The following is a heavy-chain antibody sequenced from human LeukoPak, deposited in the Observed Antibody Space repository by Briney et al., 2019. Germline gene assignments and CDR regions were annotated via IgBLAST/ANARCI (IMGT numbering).Heavy chain of an antibody. CDR3: ARVFFDNWFDS. CDR2: IIPIFGTA. CDR1: GGTFSGYA. D-gene: IGHD2/OR15-2a*01. V-gene: IGHV1-69*05. J-gene: IGHJ5*01. Sequence: SVKVSCKASGGTFSGYAISWVRQAPGQGLEWMGGIIPIFGTANYAQKFQGRVTITTDESTSTAYMELSSLRSEDTAVYYCARVFFDNWFDSWGQGSLVTVSS.